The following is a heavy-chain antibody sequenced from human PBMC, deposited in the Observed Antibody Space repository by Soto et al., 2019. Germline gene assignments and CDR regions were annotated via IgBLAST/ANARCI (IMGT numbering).Heavy chain of an antibody. D-gene: IGHD2-2*01. Sequence: QVQLVESGGGVVQPGRSLRLSCVASGFTFSTYGMHWVRQAPGKGLEWVAVISYDGKNKYYADSVKGRLTISRDNSKNTLYLQMSRLGGEDTAVYYCAKGQHCSSTSCYFYHYGMDVWGQGTTVAVSS. CDR1: GFTFSTYG. CDR3: AKGQHCSSTSCYFYHYGMDV. CDR2: ISYDGKNK. V-gene: IGHV3-30*18. J-gene: IGHJ6*02.